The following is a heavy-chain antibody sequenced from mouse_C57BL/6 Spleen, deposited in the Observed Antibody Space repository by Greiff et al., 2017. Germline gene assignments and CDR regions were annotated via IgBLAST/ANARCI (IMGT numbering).Heavy chain of an antibody. CDR1: GFTFTDYY. Sequence: EVMLVESGGGLVQPGGSLSLSCAASGFTFTDYYMSWVRQPPGKALEWLGFIRNKANGYTTEYSASVKGRFTISRDNSQSILYLQMDALRAEDSATYYCARSTYYYGPFDYWGQGTTLTVSS. CDR3: ARSTYYYGPFDY. CDR2: IRNKANGYTT. V-gene: IGHV7-3*01. D-gene: IGHD1-1*01. J-gene: IGHJ2*01.